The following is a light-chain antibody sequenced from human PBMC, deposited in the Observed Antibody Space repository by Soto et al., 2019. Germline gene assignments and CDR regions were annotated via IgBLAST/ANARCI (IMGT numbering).Light chain of an antibody. CDR2: LNSDGSP. Sequence: QLVLTQPPSASASLGASVKLTCTLSSGHNSYALAWHQQQPEKGPRYLMKLNSDGSPSKGDGIPDRFSGSSSGAERYLTISSLQSEDEADYYCQTWSTDIRVFGGGTKLTVL. CDR3: QTWSTDIRV. V-gene: IGLV4-69*01. CDR1: SGHNSYA. J-gene: IGLJ3*02.